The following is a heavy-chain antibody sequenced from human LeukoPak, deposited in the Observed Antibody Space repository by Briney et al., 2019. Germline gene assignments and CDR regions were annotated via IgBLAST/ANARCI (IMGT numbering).Heavy chain of an antibody. CDR1: GFTFRSHA. J-gene: IGHJ4*02. CDR3: AKDLLGHY. CDR2: IYENGGTT. V-gene: IGHV3-23*01. Sequence: GGSLRLSCVGSGFTFRSHAMSWVRQAPEKGLEFVSGIYENGGTTYYADSVKGRFSISRDNSKNTLYLQMDSLRGEDTAVYYCAKDLLGHYWGQGTLVTVSS.